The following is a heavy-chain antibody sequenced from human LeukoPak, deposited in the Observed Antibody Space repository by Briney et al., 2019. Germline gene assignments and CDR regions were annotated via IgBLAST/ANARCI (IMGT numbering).Heavy chain of an antibody. Sequence: GGSLRLSCAASGFTFRSYAMHWVRQAPGKGLEWVAFISYDGSDKHYADSVKGRFTISRDNSKNTLYLQMNSLRVDETAVYYCARDPVGTTEGGDYWGQGTLVTVSS. CDR1: GFTFRSYA. V-gene: IGHV3-30-3*01. CDR2: ISYDGSDK. D-gene: IGHD1-26*01. J-gene: IGHJ4*02. CDR3: ARDPVGTTEGGDY.